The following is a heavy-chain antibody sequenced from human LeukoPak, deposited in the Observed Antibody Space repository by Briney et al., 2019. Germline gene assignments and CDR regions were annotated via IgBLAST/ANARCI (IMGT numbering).Heavy chain of an antibody. D-gene: IGHD5-12*01. V-gene: IGHV3-48*04. CDR1: GFTFSSYS. Sequence: GGSLRLSCAASGFTFSSYSMNRVRQAPGKGLEWVSYISSSSSTIYYADSVKGRFTISRDNAKNSLCLQMNSLRAEDTAVYYCARENSGYDGAFDYWGQGTLVTVSS. CDR3: ARENSGYDGAFDY. J-gene: IGHJ4*02. CDR2: ISSSSSTI.